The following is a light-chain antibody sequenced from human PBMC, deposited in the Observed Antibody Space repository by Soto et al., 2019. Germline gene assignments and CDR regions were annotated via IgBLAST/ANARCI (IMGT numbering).Light chain of an antibody. CDR1: SSNIGAGYD. CDR3: QSYDRSLSGWV. CDR2: GNN. V-gene: IGLV1-40*01. Sequence: QLVLTQPPSVSGAPGQRVTISCTGSSSNIGAGYDVHWYQHLPGTAPKVLIYGNNNRPSGAPDRFSGSKSGTSASLAITGLQAEDEADYYCQSYDRSLSGWVFGGGTKLTVL. J-gene: IGLJ3*02.